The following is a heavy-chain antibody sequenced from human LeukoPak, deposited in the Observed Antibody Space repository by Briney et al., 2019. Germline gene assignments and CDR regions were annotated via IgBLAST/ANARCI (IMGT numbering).Heavy chain of an antibody. CDR1: GDSISSHY. J-gene: IGHJ4*02. CDR2: IYYSGST. V-gene: IGHV4-59*11. CDR3: ARDGYDFWSGYHSFDY. D-gene: IGHD3-3*01. Sequence: SETLSLTCTVSGDSISSHYWSWIRQPPGKGLEWIGYIYYSGSTNYNPSLKRRVTISVDTSKNQFSLKLSSVTAADTAVYYCARDGYDFWSGYHSFDYWGQGTLVTVSS.